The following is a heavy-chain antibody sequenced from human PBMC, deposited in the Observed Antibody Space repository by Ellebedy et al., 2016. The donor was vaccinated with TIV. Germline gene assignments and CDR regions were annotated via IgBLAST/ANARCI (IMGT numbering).Heavy chain of an antibody. CDR2: LSHDGSKE. D-gene: IGHD3-10*01. CDR1: GFTVGTYG. CDR3: ARDPPASGSGTYG. V-gene: IGHV3-30*03. J-gene: IGHJ4*02. Sequence: GGSLRLXXAASGFTVGTYGMHWVRQAPGKGLEWVAFLSHDGSKEYYGDSVKGRFTISRDNSKNTVYLQMNSLRDDDTAVYYCARDPPASGSGTYGWGQGTLVTVSS.